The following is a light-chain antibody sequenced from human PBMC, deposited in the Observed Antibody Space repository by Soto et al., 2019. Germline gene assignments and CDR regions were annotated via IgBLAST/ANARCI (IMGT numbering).Light chain of an antibody. CDR3: HQYNQSPPT. J-gene: IGKJ1*01. V-gene: IGKV3-15*01. Sequence: EILMTQSPVTLSVIQGERATLSCRASQSVGSSLAWYQQKPGQAPRLLFFRASTRAAGVPDRFSCSGSGTEFTLTISSLQSEDFAVYFCHQYNQSPPTFGQGTKVDIK. CDR1: QSVGSS. CDR2: RAS.